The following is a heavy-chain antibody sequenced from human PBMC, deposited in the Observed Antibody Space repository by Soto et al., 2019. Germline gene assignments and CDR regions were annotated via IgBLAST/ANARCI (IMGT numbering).Heavy chain of an antibody. Sequence: QVQLVQSGAEVKKPGASVKVSCKASGYTFTSYYMHWVRQAPGQGLEWMGIINPSGGSTSYAQKFQGRGTKTRYTATGTVYMELGSLRSEDSAVYYCARGVERDITVIVVVPYYFDYWGQGTLVAVAA. D-gene: IGHD3-22*01. CDR1: GYTFTSYY. J-gene: IGHJ4*02. CDR2: INPSGGST. CDR3: ARGVERDITVIVVVPYYFDY. V-gene: IGHV1-46*01.